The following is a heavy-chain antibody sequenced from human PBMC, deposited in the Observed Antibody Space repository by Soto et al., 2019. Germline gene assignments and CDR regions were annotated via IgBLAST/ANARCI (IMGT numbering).Heavy chain of an antibody. CDR2: IPNDASYK. CDR1: GFTFSAYG. Sequence: QVQLVESGGGVVQPGRSLRLSCTPSGFTFSAYGMHWVRQAPGKGLEWVAVIPNDASYKYEADSVKGRFTISRDNSKNTLYLQMDSLRVEDTALYYCVRDYIGDPNGFDIWGQGTMVTVSS. D-gene: IGHD2-15*01. CDR3: VRDYIGDPNGFDI. V-gene: IGHV3-33*01. J-gene: IGHJ3*02.